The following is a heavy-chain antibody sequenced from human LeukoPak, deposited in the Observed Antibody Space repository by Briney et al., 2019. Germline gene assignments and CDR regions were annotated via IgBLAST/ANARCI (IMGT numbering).Heavy chain of an antibody. CDR3: ARQYSSGWYKGYFQY. J-gene: IGHJ1*01. Sequence: PSETLSLTCGVNGGSFSGYYWSWIRQPPGRGLEWIGEINHSGSTNYNPSLKSRVTISVDTSKNQFSLTLSSVTAADTAVYYCARQYSSGWYKGYFQYWGRGTLVTVSS. V-gene: IGHV4-34*01. CDR2: INHSGST. D-gene: IGHD6-19*01. CDR1: GGSFSGYY.